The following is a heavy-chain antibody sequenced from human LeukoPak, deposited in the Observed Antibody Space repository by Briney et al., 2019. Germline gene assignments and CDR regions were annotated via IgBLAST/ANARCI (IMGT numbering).Heavy chain of an antibody. CDR1: GYTFTSYY. CDR3: ASPPNYDFWSGYWN. J-gene: IGHJ4*02. Sequence: ASVKVSCKASGYTFTSYYMHWVRQAPGQGLEWMGIINPSGGSTSYAQKFQGRVTMTRNTSISTAYMELSRLRSDDTAVYYCASPPNYDFWSGYWNWGQGTLVTVSS. V-gene: IGHV1-46*01. D-gene: IGHD3-3*01. CDR2: INPSGGST.